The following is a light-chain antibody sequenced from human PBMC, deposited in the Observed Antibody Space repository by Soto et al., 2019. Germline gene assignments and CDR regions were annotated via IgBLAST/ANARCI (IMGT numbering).Light chain of an antibody. CDR3: QEYSGSLPYT. J-gene: IGKJ2*01. Sequence: EIVLTQSPDTLSLSPGETATLSCRASQSVYNRYLAWYQQKPGQAPRLLIYGASFRDLGTPDRFTGSGSGSDFPLTISRLEPEDFGVYYCQEYSGSLPYTFGQGTKLEIK. V-gene: IGKV3-20*01. CDR1: QSVYNRY. CDR2: GAS.